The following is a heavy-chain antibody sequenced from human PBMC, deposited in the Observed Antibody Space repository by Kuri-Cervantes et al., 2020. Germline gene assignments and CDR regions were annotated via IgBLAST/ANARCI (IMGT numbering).Heavy chain of an antibody. CDR2: IWYDGSNK. J-gene: IGHJ6*02. V-gene: IGHV3-33*01. Sequence: GESLKISCAASGFTFSSYGMHWVRQAPGKGLEWVAVIWYDGSNKYYADSVKGRFTISRDNSKNTLYLQMNSLRAEDTAVYYCARDGRGQGYGMDVWGQGTTVTVSS. CDR3: ARDGRGQGYGMDV. CDR1: GFTFSSYG.